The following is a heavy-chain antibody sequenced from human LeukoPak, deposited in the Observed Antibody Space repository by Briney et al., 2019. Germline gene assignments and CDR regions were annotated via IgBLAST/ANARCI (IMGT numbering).Heavy chain of an antibody. CDR2: ISPRSNGI. D-gene: IGHD6-19*01. CDR3: AKNLRTSVAGYDY. J-gene: IGHJ4*02. CDR1: GFTFSSYA. V-gene: IGHV3-23*01. Sequence: PGGSLRLSCAASGFTFSSYAMSWVRQAPGKGLEWVSAISPRSNGIYYTDSVRGRFTVSRDNSKNTLYLQMNRLGAEDTAVYYCAKNLRTSVAGYDYWGQGTLVTVSS.